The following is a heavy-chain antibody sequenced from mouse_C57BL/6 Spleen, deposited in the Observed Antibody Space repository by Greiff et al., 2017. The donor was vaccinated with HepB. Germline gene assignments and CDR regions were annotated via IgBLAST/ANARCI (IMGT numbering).Heavy chain of an antibody. CDR3: ARLGDGTYYFDY. V-gene: IGHV1-50*01. D-gene: IGHD2-1*01. CDR2: IDPSDSYT. Sequence: VQLQQPGAELVKPGASVKLSCKASGYTFTSYWMQWVKQRPGQGLEWIGEIDPSDSYTNYNQKFKGKATLTVDTSSSTAYMQLSSLTSEDSAVYYCARLGDGTYYFDYWGQGTTLTVSS. CDR1: GYTFTSYW. J-gene: IGHJ2*01.